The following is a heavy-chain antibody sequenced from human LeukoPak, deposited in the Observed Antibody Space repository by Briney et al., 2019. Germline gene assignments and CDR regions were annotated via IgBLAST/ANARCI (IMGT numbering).Heavy chain of an antibody. V-gene: IGHV3-48*01. J-gene: IGHJ4*02. D-gene: IGHD6-13*01. CDR2: ISSGGGSI. CDR3: ATGAAVGTSRFDY. CDR1: GFTFSSYA. Sequence: GGSLRLSCAASGFTFSSYAMNWVRQAPGKGLEWVSYISSGGGSIYYADSVKGRFTISRDNAKNSLYLQMNSLRAEDTAVYYCATGAAVGTSRFDYWGQGTLVTVSS.